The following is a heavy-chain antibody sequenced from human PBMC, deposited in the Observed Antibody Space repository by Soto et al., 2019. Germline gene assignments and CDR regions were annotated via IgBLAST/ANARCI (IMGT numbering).Heavy chain of an antibody. D-gene: IGHD3-22*01. CDR1: GGSISSGGYS. V-gene: IGHV4-30-2*01. Sequence: PSETLSLTCADSGGSISSGGYSWSWIRQPPGKGLEWIGYIYHSGSTYYNPSLKSRVTISVDRSKNQFSLKLSSVTAADTAVYYCASHLNYYDSSGYYYGWFDPWGQGTLVPVSS. CDR2: IYHSGST. J-gene: IGHJ5*02. CDR3: ASHLNYYDSSGYYYGWFDP.